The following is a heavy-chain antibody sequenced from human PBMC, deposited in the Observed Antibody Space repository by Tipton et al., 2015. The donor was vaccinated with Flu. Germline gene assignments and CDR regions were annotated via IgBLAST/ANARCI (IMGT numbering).Heavy chain of an antibody. Sequence: TLSLTCTVSGGSISSGSYYWNWIRQPPGKGLEWIGSISHTGTYYKPSLRTRAAISADRSKNQFSLELTSVTAADTAAYYCARESPPDYWGQGILVTVSS. J-gene: IGHJ4*02. CDR2: ISHTGT. CDR3: ARESPPDY. V-gene: IGHV4-30-2*01. CDR1: GGSISSGSYY.